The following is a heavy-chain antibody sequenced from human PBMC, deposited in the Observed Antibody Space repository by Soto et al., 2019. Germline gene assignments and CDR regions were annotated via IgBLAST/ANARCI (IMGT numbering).Heavy chain of an antibody. J-gene: IGHJ4*02. V-gene: IGHV4-31*03. CDR2: IYFSGST. CDR1: GGSIGAGGYY. D-gene: IGHD2-8*01. CDR3: ATGPDGARFDF. Sequence: QVQLQESGPGLVKPSQTLSLTCFVSGGSIGAGGYYWSWIRQHPGKGLEWIGYIYFSGSTYYNPSLKSRVTISVDTSKNQCSLKLTNVTAADTAVYFCATGPDGARFDFWGQGTLVTVSS.